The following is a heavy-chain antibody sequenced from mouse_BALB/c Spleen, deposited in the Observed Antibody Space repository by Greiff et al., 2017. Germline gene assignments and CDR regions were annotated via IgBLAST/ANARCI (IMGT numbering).Heavy chain of an antibody. D-gene: IGHD2-1*01. J-gene: IGHJ2*01. CDR2: ISSGGSYT. CDR1: GFTFSSYT. V-gene: IGHV5-6-4*01. CDR3: TRGGNGNYFDY. Sequence: EVNLVESGGGLVKPGGSLKLSCAASGFTFSSYTMSWVRQTPEKRLEWVATISSGGSYTYYPDSVKGRFTISRDNAKNTLYLQMSSLKSEDTAMYYCTRGGNGNYFDYWGQGTTLTVSS.